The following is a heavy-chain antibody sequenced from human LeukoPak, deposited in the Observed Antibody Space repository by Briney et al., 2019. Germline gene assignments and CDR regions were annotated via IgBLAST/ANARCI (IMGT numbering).Heavy chain of an antibody. CDR2: IYPGDSDT. CDR1: GYTFTTNW. J-gene: IGHJ4*02. V-gene: IGHV5-51*01. Sequence: GESLQISCYGSGYTFTTNWIGWVRQMPGKGLEWMGIIYPGDSDTRYSPSFQGQVTISADKSISTAYLQWSSLKASDTAMYYCARPANGGVDYWGQGTLVTVSS. D-gene: IGHD3-10*01. CDR3: ARPANGGVDY.